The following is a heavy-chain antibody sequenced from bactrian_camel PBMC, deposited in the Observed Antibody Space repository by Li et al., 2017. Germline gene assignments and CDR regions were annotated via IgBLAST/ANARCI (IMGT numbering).Heavy chain of an antibody. CDR1: GYTFNTY. D-gene: IGHD2*01. J-gene: IGHJ4*01. V-gene: IGHV3S67*01. CDR2: INRDDAS. Sequence: DVQLVESGGGSVQAGGSVRLSCAASGYTFNTYSWFRQAPGQEREEVASINRDDASFYADSVKGRFTISRDHAENTLYLQMNSLKPEDSAVYYCAADTADCYSESWWWDSGVYGQGTQVTVS.